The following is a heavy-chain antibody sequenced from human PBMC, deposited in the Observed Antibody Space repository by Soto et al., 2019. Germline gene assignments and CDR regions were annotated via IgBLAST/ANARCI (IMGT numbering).Heavy chain of an antibody. J-gene: IGHJ3*02. D-gene: IGHD2-8*01. Sequence: QVQLVESGGGVVQPGRSLRLSCAASGFTFSSYGMHWVRQAPGKGLEWVAVIWYDGSNKYYAESVKGRITISRDNSKNTLYRQMNSLRAEDTAVYYCARDRNGRRAFDIWGQGTMVTVSS. CDR1: GFTFSSYG. V-gene: IGHV3-33*01. CDR2: IWYDGSNK. CDR3: ARDRNGRRAFDI.